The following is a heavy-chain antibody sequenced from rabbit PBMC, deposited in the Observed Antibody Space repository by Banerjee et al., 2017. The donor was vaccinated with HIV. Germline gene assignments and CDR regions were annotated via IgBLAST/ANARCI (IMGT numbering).Heavy chain of an antibody. CDR2: IDAGSSGNT. D-gene: IGHD4-1*01. CDR3: ARDLAGVIGWNFGL. Sequence: LEESGGDLVKPEGSLTLTCTASGFSFSSYWMCWVRQAPGKGLEWIACIDAGSSGNTVYASWAKGRFTISKTSSTTVTLQMTSLTAADTATYFCARDLAGVIGWNFGLWGPGTLVTVS. V-gene: IGHV1S45*01. J-gene: IGHJ4*01. CDR1: GFSFSSYW.